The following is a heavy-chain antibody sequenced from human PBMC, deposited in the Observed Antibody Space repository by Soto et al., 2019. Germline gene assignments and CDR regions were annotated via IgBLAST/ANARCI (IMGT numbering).Heavy chain of an antibody. CDR1: EFTFSSYA. CDR3: AKTLLSTSWYGLHDY. CDR2: ISGSGGRT. V-gene: IGHV3-23*01. J-gene: IGHJ4*02. Sequence: WWSLRLSCSASEFTFSSYAMSWFRQAPGKGLEWVSTISGSGGRTYYADSVKGRFTTSRDNSRNTLHLQMNSLRVEDTALYYCAKTLLSTSWYGLHDYVSQGTLVTVSS. D-gene: IGHD6-13*01.